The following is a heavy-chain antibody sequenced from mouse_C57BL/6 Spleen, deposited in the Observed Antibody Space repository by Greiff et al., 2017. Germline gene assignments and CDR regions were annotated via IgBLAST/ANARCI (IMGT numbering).Heavy chain of an antibody. Sequence: EVHLVESEGGLVQPGSSMKLSCTASGFTFSDYYMAWVRQVPEKGLEWVANINYDGSSTYYLDSLKSRFIISRDNAKNILYLQMSSLKSEDTATYYCVRGAGSWYFDVWGTGTTVTVSS. CDR2: INYDGSST. CDR1: GFTFSDYY. V-gene: IGHV5-16*01. CDR3: VRGAGSWYFDV. J-gene: IGHJ1*03.